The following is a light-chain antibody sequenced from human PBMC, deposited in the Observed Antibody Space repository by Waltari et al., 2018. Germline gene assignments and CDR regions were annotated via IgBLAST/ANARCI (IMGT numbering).Light chain of an antibody. CDR3: SSYSSVTNVV. V-gene: IGLV2-14*01. CDR1: SSDVGGHPY. J-gene: IGLJ2*01. CDR2: DVS. Sequence: QSALTQPAPVSGSPGPSITISCTATSSDVGGHPYVSWYQQHPGEAPKLIIYDVSSRPSGVSPRFSASRSGNTASLTISGLRTEDEADYYCSSYSSVTNVVFGGGTKLTVL.